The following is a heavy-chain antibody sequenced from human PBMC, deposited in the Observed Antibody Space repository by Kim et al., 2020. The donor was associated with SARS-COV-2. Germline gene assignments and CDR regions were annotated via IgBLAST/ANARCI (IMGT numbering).Heavy chain of an antibody. Sequence: GGSLRLSCVASGFIVSNNYMTWVRQAPGKGLEWVSVIYSGGRTNYTDSVKGRFIVSRDDSKNTVYLQINSLTAEDTGIYYCAKGAYGENYFDYWGQGTLVTVSS. CDR3: AKGAYGENYFDY. CDR2: IYSGGRT. CDR1: GFIVSNNY. V-gene: IGHV3-66*01. J-gene: IGHJ4*02. D-gene: IGHD4-17*01.